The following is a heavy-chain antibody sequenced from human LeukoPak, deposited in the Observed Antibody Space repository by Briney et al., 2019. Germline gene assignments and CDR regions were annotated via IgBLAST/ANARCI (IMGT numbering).Heavy chain of an antibody. Sequence: ASVKVSCKASGVTFSSYAISWVRQAPGQGLEWVGEIIPIFGTANYAQKFQGRVTITTDESTSTAYMEMSSLRAEDTAVYYCARFGGYGNFDYWGQGTLVTVSS. D-gene: IGHD5-12*01. CDR1: GVTFSSYA. V-gene: IGHV1-69*05. CDR3: ARFGGYGNFDY. J-gene: IGHJ4*02. CDR2: IIPIFGTA.